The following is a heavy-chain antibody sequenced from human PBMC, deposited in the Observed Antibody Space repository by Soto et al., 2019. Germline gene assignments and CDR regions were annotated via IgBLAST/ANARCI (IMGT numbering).Heavy chain of an antibody. Sequence: HPGGSLRLSCAASGFTVSSNYMSWVRQAPGKGLEWVSVIYSGGSTYYADSVKGRFTISRDNSKNTLYLQMNSLRAEDTAVYYCASAWYYYDSSGVAFDIWGQGTMVTVSS. CDR1: GFTVSSNY. V-gene: IGHV3-53*01. CDR2: IYSGGST. CDR3: ASAWYYYDSSGVAFDI. D-gene: IGHD3-22*01. J-gene: IGHJ3*02.